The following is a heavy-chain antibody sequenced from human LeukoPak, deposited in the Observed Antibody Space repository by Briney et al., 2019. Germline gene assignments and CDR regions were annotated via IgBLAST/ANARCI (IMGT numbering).Heavy chain of an antibody. CDR1: GGSISSGGYY. CDR3: ARGRYYDFWSGLNYYYYGMDV. Sequence: PSQTLSLTCTVSGGSISSGGYYWSWIRQRPGKGLEWIGYIYYSGSTYYNPSLKSRVTISVDTSKNQFSLKLSSVTAADTAVYYCARGRYYDFWSGLNYYYYGMDVWGQGTTVTVSS. V-gene: IGHV4-31*03. J-gene: IGHJ6*02. CDR2: IYYSGST. D-gene: IGHD3-3*01.